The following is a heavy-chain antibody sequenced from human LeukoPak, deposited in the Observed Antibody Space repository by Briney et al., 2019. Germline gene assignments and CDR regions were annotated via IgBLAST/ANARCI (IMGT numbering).Heavy chain of an antibody. D-gene: IGHD3-3*01. CDR1: GFPFSNYA. CDR3: ARDERLLSFLK. V-gene: IGHV3-23*01. Sequence: GGSLRLSCAASGFPFSNYALTWVRQGPGKGLEWVSGLSGSGISTYYADSVKGRFTISRDNSKNTLYLQMNSLRAEDTAIYYCARDERLLSFLKWGQGTLVTVSS. J-gene: IGHJ4*02. CDR2: LSGSGIST.